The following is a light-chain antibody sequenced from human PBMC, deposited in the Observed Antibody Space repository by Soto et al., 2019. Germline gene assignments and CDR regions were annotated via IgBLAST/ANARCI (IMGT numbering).Light chain of an antibody. J-gene: IGLJ1*01. Sequence: QSVLTQPPSVSAAPGQKVTISPSGSSSNIENNYVSWYQQLPGTAPKLLIYENNRRPLGIPDRFTGSKSGTSATLGITGLQTGVEADYYCGTWDSSLTRSVFGTGTKGT. V-gene: IGLV1-51*02. CDR1: SSNIENNY. CDR2: ENN. CDR3: GTWDSSLTRSV.